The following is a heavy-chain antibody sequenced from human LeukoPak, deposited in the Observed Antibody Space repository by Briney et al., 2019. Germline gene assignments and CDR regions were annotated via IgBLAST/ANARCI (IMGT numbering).Heavy chain of an antibody. CDR3: AKDHGWYAVDY. J-gene: IGHJ4*02. CDR1: GFTFDDYG. D-gene: IGHD6-19*01. Sequence: GGSLRLSCAASGFTFDDYGMHWVRQAPGKGLEWVAFIRYDGSDKYYADSVKGRFTVSRDNSKNTLYLEVNSLRADDTAVYHCAKDHGWYAVDYWGQGTLVTVSS. V-gene: IGHV3-30*02. CDR2: IRYDGSDK.